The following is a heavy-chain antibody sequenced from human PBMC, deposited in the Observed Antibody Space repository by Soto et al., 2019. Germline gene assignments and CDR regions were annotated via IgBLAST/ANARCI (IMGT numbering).Heavy chain of an antibody. D-gene: IGHD2-21*02. V-gene: IGHV4-39*01. Sequence: ETLSLTCIVSGESISSSSYYWGWIRQPPGKGLEWIGSIYYSGRTYYNPSFKSRVTISIDTSKNQFSLKLSSVTATDTAVYYCARQRTTVVTQAYFDHWGQGALVTVSS. CDR1: GESISSSSYY. CDR2: IYYSGRT. CDR3: ARQRTTVVTQAYFDH. J-gene: IGHJ4*02.